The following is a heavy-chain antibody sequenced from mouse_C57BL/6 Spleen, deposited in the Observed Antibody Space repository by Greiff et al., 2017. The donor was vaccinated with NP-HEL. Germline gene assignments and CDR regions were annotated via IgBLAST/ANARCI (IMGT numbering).Heavy chain of an antibody. V-gene: IGHV1-55*01. J-gene: IGHJ4*01. D-gene: IGHD4-1*01. Sequence: VQLQQPGAELVKPGASVKMSCKASGYTFTSYWITWVKQRPGQGLEWIGDIYPGSGSTNYNEKFKSKATLTVDTSSSTAYMQLSSLTSEDSAVYYCARILTGTGAMDYWGQGTSVTVSS. CDR2: IYPGSGST. CDR3: ARILTGTGAMDY. CDR1: GYTFTSYW.